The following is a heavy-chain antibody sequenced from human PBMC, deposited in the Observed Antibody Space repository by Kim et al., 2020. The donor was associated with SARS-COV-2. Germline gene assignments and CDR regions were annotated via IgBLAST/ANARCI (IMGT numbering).Heavy chain of an antibody. D-gene: IGHD6-19*01. Sequence: GGSLRLSCAASGFTFDDYAMHWVRQAPGKGLEWVSGISWNSGSIGYADSVKGRFTISRDNAKNSLYLQMNSLRAEDTALYYCAKDSRGGYSSGWFRAFDIWGQGTMVTVSS. CDR3: AKDSRGGYSSGWFRAFDI. CDR2: ISWNSGSI. CDR1: GFTFDDYA. J-gene: IGHJ3*02. V-gene: IGHV3-9*01.